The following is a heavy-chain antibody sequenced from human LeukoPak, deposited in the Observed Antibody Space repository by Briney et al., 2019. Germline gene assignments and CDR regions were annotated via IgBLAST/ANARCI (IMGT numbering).Heavy chain of an antibody. V-gene: IGHV1-46*01. CDR2: INPSGGST. D-gene: IGHD3-22*01. J-gene: IGHJ3*02. CDR3: AKDPGGSELIYYYDSSGYPPYDAFDI. Sequence: ASVKVSCKASGYTFTSYYMHWVRQAPGQGLEWMGIINPSGGSTSYAQKFQGRVTMTRDMSTSTVYMELSSLRAEDTAVYYCAKDPGGSELIYYYDSSGYPPYDAFDIWGQGTMVTVSS. CDR1: GYTFTSYY.